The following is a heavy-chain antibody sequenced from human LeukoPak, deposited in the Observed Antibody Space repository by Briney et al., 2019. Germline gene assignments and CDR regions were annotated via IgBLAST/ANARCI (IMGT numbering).Heavy chain of an antibody. CDR2: IKQDGSEK. CDR3: AREGAHTYYYDSSGPYYFDY. CDR1: GFTFSSYW. V-gene: IGHV3-7*01. Sequence: GGSLRLSCAASGFTFSSYWMSWVRQAPGKGLEWVANIKQDGSEKYYVDSVKGRFTISRDNAKNSLYLQMNSLRAEDTAVYYCAREGAHTYYYDSSGPYYFDYWGQGTLVTVSS. J-gene: IGHJ4*02. D-gene: IGHD3-22*01.